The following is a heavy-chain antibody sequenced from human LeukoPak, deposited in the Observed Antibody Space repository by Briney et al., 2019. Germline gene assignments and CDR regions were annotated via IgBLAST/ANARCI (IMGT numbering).Heavy chain of an antibody. J-gene: IGHJ4*02. V-gene: IGHV4-39*07. Sequence: PSETLSLTCTVSGASIGSSTYSWGWIRQPPGKGLEWIGSIYYTGSTYYNPSLKSRVTISVDTSKNQFSLKFSSVTAADTALYYCARVSEGYGGNSAFDFWGQGTLVTVSS. D-gene: IGHD4-23*01. CDR1: GASIGSSTYS. CDR2: IYYTGST. CDR3: ARVSEGYGGNSAFDF.